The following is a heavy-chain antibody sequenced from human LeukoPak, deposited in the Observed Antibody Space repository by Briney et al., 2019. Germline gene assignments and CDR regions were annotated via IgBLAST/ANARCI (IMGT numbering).Heavy chain of an antibody. V-gene: IGHV1-18*01. J-gene: IGHJ4*02. D-gene: IGHD3-22*01. Sequence: AASVKVSCEASGYTFTSYGISWVRQAPGQGLEWMGWISAYNGNTNYAQRLQGRVTMTTDTSTSTVYMELSSLRSEDTAVYYCARGSQSFYYDSSGYCDYWGQGTLVTVSS. CDR2: ISAYNGNT. CDR1: GYTFTSYG. CDR3: ARGSQSFYYDSSGYCDY.